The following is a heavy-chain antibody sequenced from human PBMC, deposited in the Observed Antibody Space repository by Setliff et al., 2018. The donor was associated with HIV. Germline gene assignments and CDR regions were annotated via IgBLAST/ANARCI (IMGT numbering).Heavy chain of an antibody. D-gene: IGHD6-25*01. CDR3: ARGTQNFDF. Sequence: GGSLKIFRVASGRNCNREWMSWVRQVPGKGIEWVSNKKYDGSESYYVDSVKGRFTISRDNAKNSLYLQMNSLRVEYTSVYYCARGTQNFDFWGQGTLVTVSS. CDR1: GRNCNREW. CDR2: KKYDGSES. V-gene: IGHV3-7*03. J-gene: IGHJ4*02.